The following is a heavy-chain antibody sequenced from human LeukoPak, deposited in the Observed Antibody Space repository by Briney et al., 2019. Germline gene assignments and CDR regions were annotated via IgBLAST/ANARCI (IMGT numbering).Heavy chain of an antibody. J-gene: IGHJ3*02. CDR2: IYTSGST. CDR1: GGSISGGSYY. Sequence: SETLSLTCTVSGGSISGGSYYWRWIRQPAGKGLEWLGRIYTSGSTNYNPSLKSRVTISVDTSKNQFSLKLSSVNAADTAVYYCARVTYYDSSGYPRGAFDIWGQGTMVTVSS. CDR3: ARVTYYDSSGYPRGAFDI. D-gene: IGHD3-22*01. V-gene: IGHV4-61*02.